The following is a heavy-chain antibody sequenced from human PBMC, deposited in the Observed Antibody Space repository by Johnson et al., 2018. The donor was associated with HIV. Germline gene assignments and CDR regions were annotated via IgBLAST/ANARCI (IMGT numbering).Heavy chain of an antibody. J-gene: IGHJ3*02. CDR2: IRYDGSNK. Sequence: QVQLVESGGGVVQPGGSLRLSCAASGFTFDDYTMHWVRQAPGKGLEWVAFIRYDGSNKYYADSVKGRFTISRDNSKNTLYLQMNSLRAEDTAVYYCARGGLTYYYDSSGYPDAFDIWGQGTLVTVSS. D-gene: IGHD3-22*01. V-gene: IGHV3-30*02. CDR3: ARGGLTYYYDSSGYPDAFDI. CDR1: GFTFDDYT.